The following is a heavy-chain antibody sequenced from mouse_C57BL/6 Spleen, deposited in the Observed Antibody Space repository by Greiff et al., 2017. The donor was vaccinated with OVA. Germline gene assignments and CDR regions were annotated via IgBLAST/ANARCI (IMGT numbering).Heavy chain of an antibody. CDR3: ARDMDDEGFAY. D-gene: IGHD1-1*02. CDR2: ISDGGSYT. CDR1: GFTFSSYA. J-gene: IGHJ3*01. Sequence: DVMLVESGGGLVKPGGSLKLSCAASGFTFSSYAMSWVRQTPEKRLEWVATISDGGSYTYYPDNVKGRFTISRDNAKNNLYLQMSHLKSEDTAMYYCARDMDDEGFAYWGQGTLVTVSA. V-gene: IGHV5-4*01.